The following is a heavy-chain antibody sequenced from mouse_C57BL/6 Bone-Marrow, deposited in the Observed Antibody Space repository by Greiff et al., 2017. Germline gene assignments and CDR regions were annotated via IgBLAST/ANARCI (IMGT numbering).Heavy chain of an antibody. J-gene: IGHJ2*01. D-gene: IGHD1-1*01. Sequence: VQLQQPGAELVMPGASVKLSCKASGYTFTSYWMHWVKQRPGQGLEWIGEIDPSDSYTNYNQKFKGKSTLTVDKSSSTAYMQLSSLTSEDSAVYYCARGIITTVVPDYWGQGTTLTVSS. CDR2: IDPSDSYT. CDR3: ARGIITTVVPDY. CDR1: GYTFTSYW. V-gene: IGHV1-69*01.